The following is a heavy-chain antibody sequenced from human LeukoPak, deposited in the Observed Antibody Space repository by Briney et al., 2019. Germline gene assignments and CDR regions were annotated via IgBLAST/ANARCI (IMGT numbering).Heavy chain of an antibody. D-gene: IGHD6-13*01. CDR1: GGSIRTYY. J-gene: IGHJ6*03. Sequence: PSETLSLTCTVSGGSIRTYYWSWIRQPAGKRLEWIGRIYISGSTNYNPSLKSRVTMSVDTSKNQFSLKLSSVTAADTAVYYCARDSSSWYASHYYMDVWGKGTTVTVSS. V-gene: IGHV4-4*07. CDR3: ARDSSSWYASHYYMDV. CDR2: IYISGST.